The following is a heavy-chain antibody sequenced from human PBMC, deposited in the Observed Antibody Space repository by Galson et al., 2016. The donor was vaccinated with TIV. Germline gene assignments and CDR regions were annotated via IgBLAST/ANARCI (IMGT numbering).Heavy chain of an antibody. V-gene: IGHV4-61*01. CDR1: GGSVSRGTYY. Sequence: ETLSLTCSVSGGSVSRGTYYWSWLRQSPGKRLEWIGYVYYNGKTNYNPSLKSRVNMSIDRSKNQFSLTLRSVTAADPAVYFCTRDPTYSKSWYWYFDLWGRGTLVAVSS. D-gene: IGHD4-11*01. J-gene: IGHJ2*01. CDR3: TRDPTYSKSWYWYFDL. CDR2: VYYNGKT.